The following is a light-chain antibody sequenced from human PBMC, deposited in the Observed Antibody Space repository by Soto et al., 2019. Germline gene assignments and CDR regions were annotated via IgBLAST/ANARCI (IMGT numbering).Light chain of an antibody. V-gene: IGKV1-27*01. J-gene: IGKJ4*01. CDR1: KAMGVN. CDR3: QKYNSAPLT. Sequence: DIQLPRSPSSLPASLGDGVPIISRPIKAMGVNLAWFRQKPGYVPELLIYAASTLQSGVPSRFSGSGSGTDFTLTISSLQPEDVATYYCQKYNSAPLTFGGGTMVELK. CDR2: AAS.